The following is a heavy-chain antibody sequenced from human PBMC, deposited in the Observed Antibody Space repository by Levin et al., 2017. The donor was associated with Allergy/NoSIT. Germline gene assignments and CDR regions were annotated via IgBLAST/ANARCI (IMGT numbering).Heavy chain of an antibody. Sequence: SETLSLTCTVSGGSISSSSYYWGWIRQPPGKGLEWIGSIYYSGSTYYNPSLKSRVTISVDTSKNQFSLKLSSVTAADTAVYYCARQQGLDFWSGYRVIPFDPWGQGTLVTVSS. D-gene: IGHD3-3*01. CDR2: IYYSGST. CDR3: ARQQGLDFWSGYRVIPFDP. J-gene: IGHJ5*02. V-gene: IGHV4-39*01. CDR1: GGSISSSSYY.